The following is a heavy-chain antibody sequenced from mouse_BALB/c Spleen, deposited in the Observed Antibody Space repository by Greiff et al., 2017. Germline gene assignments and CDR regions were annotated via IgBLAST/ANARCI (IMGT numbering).Heavy chain of an antibody. CDR2: IWGDGST. V-gene: IGHV2-6-7*01. CDR1: GFSFTGYG. CDR3: ARDRDYYYGSSYNWYFDV. J-gene: IGHJ1*01. D-gene: IGHD1-1*01. Sequence: VQLVESGPGLVAPSQSLSITCTVSGFSFTGYGVNWVRQPPGKGLEWLGMIWGDGSTDYNSALKSRLSISKDNSKSQVFLKMNSLQTDDTARYYCARDRDYYYGSSYNWYFDVWGAGTTVTVSS.